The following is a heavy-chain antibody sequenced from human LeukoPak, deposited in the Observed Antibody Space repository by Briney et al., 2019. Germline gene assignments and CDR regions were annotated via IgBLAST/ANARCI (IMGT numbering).Heavy chain of an antibody. Sequence: SSETLSLTCAVYGGSFSDYYWSWIRQPPGKGLEWIGEINHSGSTNYKPSLKSRVTISVDTSKNQFSLKLSSVTAADTAVYYCARGYSYGYSIDYWGQGTLVTVSS. V-gene: IGHV4-34*01. CDR3: ARGYSYGYSIDY. J-gene: IGHJ4*02. D-gene: IGHD5-18*01. CDR2: INHSGST. CDR1: GGSFSDYY.